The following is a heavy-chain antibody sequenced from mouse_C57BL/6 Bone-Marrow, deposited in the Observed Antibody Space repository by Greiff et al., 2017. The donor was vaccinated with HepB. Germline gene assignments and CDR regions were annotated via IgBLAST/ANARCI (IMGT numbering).Heavy chain of an antibody. J-gene: IGHJ4*01. CDR1: GFTFSNYW. CDR2: IRLKSDNYAT. D-gene: IGHD2-4*01. Sequence: EVKLMESGGGLVQPGGSMKLSCVASGFTFSNYWMNWVRQSPEKGLEWVAQIRLKSDNYATHYAESVKGRFTISRDDSKSSVYLQMNNLRAEDAGIYDCIMITTQYYYAMDYWGQGTSVTVSS. V-gene: IGHV6-3*01. CDR3: IMITTQYYYAMDY.